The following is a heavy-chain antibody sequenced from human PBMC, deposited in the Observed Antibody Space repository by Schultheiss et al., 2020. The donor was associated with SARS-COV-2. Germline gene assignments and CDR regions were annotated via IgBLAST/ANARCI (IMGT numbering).Heavy chain of an antibody. CDR1: GFTFSSDW. V-gene: IGHV3-30-3*01. Sequence: GGSLRLSCAASGFTFSSDWMHWVRQAPGKGLEWVAVISYDGSNKYYADSVKGRFTISRDNSKNTLYLQMNSLRAEDTAVYYCAREGIAVAVSHWHYYYGMDVWGQGTTVTVSS. D-gene: IGHD6-19*01. CDR3: AREGIAVAVSHWHYYYGMDV. J-gene: IGHJ6*02. CDR2: ISYDGSNK.